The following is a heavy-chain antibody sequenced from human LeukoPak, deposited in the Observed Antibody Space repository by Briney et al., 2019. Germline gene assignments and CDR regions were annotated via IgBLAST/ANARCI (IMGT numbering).Heavy chain of an antibody. J-gene: IGHJ3*02. CDR1: GFTFSSYG. D-gene: IGHD6-6*01. Sequence: PGGSLRLSCAASGFTFSSYGMHWVSQAPGKGLEWVTFIRYDGSNKYYADSVKGRFTISRDNSKNTLYLQMDSLRVEDTAVYYCAKDSQNIAARGAIGIWGQGTMVTVSS. V-gene: IGHV3-30*02. CDR2: IRYDGSNK. CDR3: AKDSQNIAARGAIGI.